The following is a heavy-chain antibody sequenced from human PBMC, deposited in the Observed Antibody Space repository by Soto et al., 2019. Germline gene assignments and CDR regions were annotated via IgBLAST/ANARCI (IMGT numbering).Heavy chain of an antibody. V-gene: IGHV4-59*01. CDR1: GGSISSYY. D-gene: IGHD3-22*01. CDR3: ARAYYYDSSGLLYFDY. J-gene: IGHJ4*02. Sequence: SETLSLTCTVSGGSISSYYWIWIRQPPGKGLEWIGYIYYSGSTNYNPSLKSRVTISVDTSKNQFSLKLSSVTAADTAVYYCARAYYYDSSGLLYFDYWGQGTLVTVSS. CDR2: IYYSGST.